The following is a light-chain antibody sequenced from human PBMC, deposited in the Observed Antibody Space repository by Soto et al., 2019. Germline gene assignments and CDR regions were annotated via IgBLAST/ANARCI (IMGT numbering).Light chain of an antibody. Sequence: DIQMTQSPSSLSASVGDRVTITCQASQDISNYLNWYQQKPGKAPKLLIYDASNLETGVPSRFSGSGSGTDFTFTISSLQPEDIATYYCQQYDNLPRVTFGQGTKVEIK. CDR2: DAS. CDR1: QDISNY. J-gene: IGKJ1*01. V-gene: IGKV1-33*01. CDR3: QQYDNLPRVT.